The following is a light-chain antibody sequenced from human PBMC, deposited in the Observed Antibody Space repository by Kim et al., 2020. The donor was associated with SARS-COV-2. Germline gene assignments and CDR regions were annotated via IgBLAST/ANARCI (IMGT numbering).Light chain of an antibody. Sequence: QSVLTQAPSASGTPGQRVTISCSGSSSNIGSNYVYWYQQLPGTAPKLLIYRNNQRPSGVPDRFSGSKSGTSASLAISGLRSEDEADYYCAAWDDSLFWVFGGGTQLTVL. V-gene: IGLV1-47*01. CDR1: SSNIGSNY. J-gene: IGLJ3*02. CDR2: RNN. CDR3: AAWDDSLFWV.